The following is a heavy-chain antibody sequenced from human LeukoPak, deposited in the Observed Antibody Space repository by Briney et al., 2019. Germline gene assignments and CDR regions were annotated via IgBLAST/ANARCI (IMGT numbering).Heavy chain of an antibody. Sequence: PSETLSLTCTVSGGSISSYYWSWIRQPAGKGLEWIGRIYTSGSTNYNPSLKSRVTMSVDTSKNQFSLKLSSVTAADTAVYYCARDQAFASKSRSEHFDLWGRGTLVTVSS. CDR2: IYTSGST. J-gene: IGHJ2*01. CDR1: GGSISSYY. D-gene: IGHD1-14*01. CDR3: ARDQAFASKSRSEHFDL. V-gene: IGHV4-4*07.